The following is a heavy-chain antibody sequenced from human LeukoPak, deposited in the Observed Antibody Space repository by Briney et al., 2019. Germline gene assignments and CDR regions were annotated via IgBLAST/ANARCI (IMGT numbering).Heavy chain of an antibody. CDR3: ARDGTTGTTFRFDP. CDR2: LIPSRGSP. D-gene: IGHD1-1*01. Sequence: ASVKVSCKASGYTFTDFYIHWVRQAPGRGLEWMAKLIPSRGSPSYAQNFQGRVIVTSDTSTSTVHLELSSLTSDDSAVYYCARDGTTGTTFRFDPWGQGTLVTVSS. CDR1: GYTFTDFY. V-gene: IGHV1-46*01. J-gene: IGHJ5*02.